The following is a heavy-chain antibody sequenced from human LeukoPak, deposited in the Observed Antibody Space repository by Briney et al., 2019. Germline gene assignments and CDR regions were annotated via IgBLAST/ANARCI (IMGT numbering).Heavy chain of an antibody. CDR1: GFTSSSYG. V-gene: IGHV3-30*18. CDR3: AKGDTGPEDY. Sequence: GRSLRLSCAASGFTSSSYGMHWVRQAPGKGLEWVAVISYDGSNKYYADSVKGRFTISRDNSKNTLYLQMNSLRAEDTAVYYCAKGDTGPEDYWGQGTLVTVSS. D-gene: IGHD1-14*01. J-gene: IGHJ4*02. CDR2: ISYDGSNK.